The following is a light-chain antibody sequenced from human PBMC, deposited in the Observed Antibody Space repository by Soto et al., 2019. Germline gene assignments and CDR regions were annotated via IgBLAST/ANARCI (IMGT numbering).Light chain of an antibody. CDR3: SSYAGNNFYV. J-gene: IGLJ1*01. CDR2: EVS. CDR1: SSDVGGYNY. Sequence: QSALTQPPSASGSPGQSVTISCTGTSSDVGGYNYVSWYQQHPGKAPKLMIYEVSKRPSGVPDRFSGSKSGNTDSLTVSGLQAEDEADYYCSSYAGNNFYVFGTGTKVTVL. V-gene: IGLV2-8*01.